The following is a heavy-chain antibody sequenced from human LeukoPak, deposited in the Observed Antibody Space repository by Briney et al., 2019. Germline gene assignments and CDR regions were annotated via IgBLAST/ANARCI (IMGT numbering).Heavy chain of an antibody. D-gene: IGHD2-2*01. CDR1: GFTFDDYA. CDR2: ISWNSGSI. J-gene: IGHJ4*02. V-gene: IGHV3-9*01. CDR3: AKDVPTAYFDY. Sequence: GGSLRLSCAASGFTFDDYAMHWVRQAPGKGLEWVSGISWNSGSIGYADSVKGRFTISRDNAKNSLYLQMYSLRAEDTALYYCAKDVPTAYFDYWGQGTLVTVSS.